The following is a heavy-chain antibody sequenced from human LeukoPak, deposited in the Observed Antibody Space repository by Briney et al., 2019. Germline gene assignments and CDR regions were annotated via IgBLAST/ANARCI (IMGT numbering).Heavy chain of an antibody. CDR3: AREIPSTRDAFDI. CDR1: GFSFRIYW. Sequence: GGSLRLSCSASGFSFRIYWMSWVRQAPGKGLEWVANIKEDGSKQNYGDSVKGRFIISRDNAKNSLYLQMNSLRTEDTAVYYCAREIPSTRDAFDIWGQGTMVTVSS. J-gene: IGHJ3*02. V-gene: IGHV3-7*01. CDR2: IKEDGSKQ. D-gene: IGHD2/OR15-2a*01.